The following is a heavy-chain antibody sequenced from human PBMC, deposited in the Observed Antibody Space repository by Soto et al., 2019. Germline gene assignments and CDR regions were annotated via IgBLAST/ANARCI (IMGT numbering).Heavy chain of an antibody. CDR3: ARDCRKGYGMDV. V-gene: IGHV3-48*02. CDR2: ISSRSNVI. Sequence: GGSLRLSCAASGFTFINYNMNWVRQAPGKGLEYISYISSRSNVIYYAGSVKGRFTISRDNAKNSLYLQIDSLRDEDTAVYYCARDCRKGYGMDVWGQGTKVTVSS. J-gene: IGHJ6*01. CDR1: GFTFINYN.